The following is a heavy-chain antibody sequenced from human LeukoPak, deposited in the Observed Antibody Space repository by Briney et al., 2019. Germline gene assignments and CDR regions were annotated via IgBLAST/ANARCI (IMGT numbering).Heavy chain of an antibody. CDR3: ARDKAHYDYVWGSYRAPHFFDY. J-gene: IGHJ4*02. Sequence: SETLSLTCAVYGGSFSGYYWSWIRQPPWKGLEWIGEINHSGSTNYNPSLKSRVTISVDTSKNQFSLKLSSVTAADTAVYYCARDKAHYDYVWGSYRAPHFFDYWGQGTLVTVSS. D-gene: IGHD3-16*02. CDR2: INHSGST. CDR1: GGSFSGYY. V-gene: IGHV4-34*01.